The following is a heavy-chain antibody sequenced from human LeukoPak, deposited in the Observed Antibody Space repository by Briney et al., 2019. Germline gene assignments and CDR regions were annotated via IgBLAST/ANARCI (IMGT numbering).Heavy chain of an antibody. CDR1: GGTFSSYA. CDR3: AREYCSSTSCYRAFDI. CDR2: IIPIFGTA. V-gene: IGHV1-69*13. J-gene: IGHJ3*02. Sequence: EASVKVSCKASGGTFSSYAISWVRQAPGQGLEWMGGIIPIFGTANYAQKFQGRVTITADESTSTAYMELSSLRSEDTAVYYCAREYCSSTSCYRAFDIWGQGTMVTVPS. D-gene: IGHD2-2*01.